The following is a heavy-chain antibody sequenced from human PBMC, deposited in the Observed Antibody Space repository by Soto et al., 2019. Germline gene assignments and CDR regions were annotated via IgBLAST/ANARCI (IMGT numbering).Heavy chain of an antibody. D-gene: IGHD3-9*01. J-gene: IGHJ4*02. CDR2: IYYRGNA. Sequence: PSETLPLTCTVPGGSIGGYYWSWIRQPPGKRLEWIGSIYYRGNANYNPSLTTRVTISLDKSKSQFSLKLSSVTAADSAVYFCARLEGLATISYYFDFWGPGALVTVSS. V-gene: IGHV4-59*08. CDR3: ARLEGLATISYYFDF. CDR1: GGSIGGYY.